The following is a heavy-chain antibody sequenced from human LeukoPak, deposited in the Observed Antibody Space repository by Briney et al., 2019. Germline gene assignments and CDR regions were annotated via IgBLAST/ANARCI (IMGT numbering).Heavy chain of an antibody. Sequence: GGSLRLSCAASGFTFSSCALSWVRQAPGKGLEWVSTVSVNGGTTYYADSVKGRFTISRDNSKNALYLQMNSLRAEDTAVYFCAKELHGSGNYAFDYWGQGTLVTVSS. CDR2: VSVNGGTT. J-gene: IGHJ4*02. D-gene: IGHD3-10*01. CDR1: GFTFSSCA. V-gene: IGHV3-23*01. CDR3: AKELHGSGNYAFDY.